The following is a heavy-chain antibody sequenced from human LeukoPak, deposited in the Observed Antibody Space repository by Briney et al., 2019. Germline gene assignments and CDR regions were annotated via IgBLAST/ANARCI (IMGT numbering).Heavy chain of an antibody. CDR1: GFTFSSYA. D-gene: IGHD3-22*01. J-gene: IGHJ6*02. V-gene: IGHV3-23*01. Sequence: GGSLRLPCAASGFTFSSYAMSWVRQAPGKGPEWVSAISGSGGSTYYADSVKGRFTISRDNSKNTLYLQMNSLRAEDTAVYYCAKDPGDSSGYLGYYYYYGMDVWGQGTTVTVSS. CDR2: ISGSGGST. CDR3: AKDPGDSSGYLGYYYYYGMDV.